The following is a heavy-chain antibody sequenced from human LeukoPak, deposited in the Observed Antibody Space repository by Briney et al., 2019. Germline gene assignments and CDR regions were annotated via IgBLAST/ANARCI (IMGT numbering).Heavy chain of an antibody. CDR2: INHSGST. CDR3: ARAAPLGYCSSTSCYGVDY. V-gene: IGHV4-34*01. Sequence: SETLSLTCAVYGGSFSGYDWSWIRQPPGKGLEWIGEINHSGSTNYNPSLKSRVTISVDTSKNQFSLKLSSVTAADTAVYYCARAAPLGYCSSTSCYGVDYWGQGTLVTVSS. J-gene: IGHJ4*02. CDR1: GGSFSGYD. D-gene: IGHD2-2*01.